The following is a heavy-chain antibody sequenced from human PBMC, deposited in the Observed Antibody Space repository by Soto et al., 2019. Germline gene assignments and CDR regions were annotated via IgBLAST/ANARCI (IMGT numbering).Heavy chain of an antibody. J-gene: IGHJ3*01. D-gene: IGHD1-26*01. CDR2: ISRDGTTT. V-gene: IGHV3-74*01. CDR3: IGRVGASSGAFDV. Sequence: GGSLRLSCAASGLPFSSFWLRWVRQAPGKGLVWVGRISRDGTTTTYADAVKGRFTISRDTPKETPLLLMTNVRTDDTAVYYCIGRVGASSGAFDVWGQGTMVTVSS. CDR1: GLPFSSFW.